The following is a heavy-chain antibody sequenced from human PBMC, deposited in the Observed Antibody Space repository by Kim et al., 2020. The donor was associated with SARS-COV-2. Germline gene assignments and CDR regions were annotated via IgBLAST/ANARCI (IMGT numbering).Heavy chain of an antibody. J-gene: IGHJ4*02. D-gene: IGHD3-22*01. V-gene: IGHV4-39*02. Sequence: NPSLKSRVNISVDTSKNQYSLKLSSVTAADTAVYYCAGERGKNHMIVVDYWGQGTLVTVSS. CDR3: AGERGKNHMIVVDY.